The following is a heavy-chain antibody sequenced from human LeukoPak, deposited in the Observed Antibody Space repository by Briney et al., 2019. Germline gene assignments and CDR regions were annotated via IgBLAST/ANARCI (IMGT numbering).Heavy chain of an antibody. Sequence: ASVNVSCKASGYTLTSYDINWVRQATGQGLEWMGWMNPNSGRTGYAQNFQGRITITRNTSISTAYMELSSLRSEDTAVYYCARDRRMITFGGVIVYAFDIWGQGTMVPVSS. J-gene: IGHJ3*02. CDR2: MNPNSGRT. CDR3: ARDRRMITFGGVIVYAFDI. V-gene: IGHV1-8*01. CDR1: GYTLTSYD. D-gene: IGHD3-16*02.